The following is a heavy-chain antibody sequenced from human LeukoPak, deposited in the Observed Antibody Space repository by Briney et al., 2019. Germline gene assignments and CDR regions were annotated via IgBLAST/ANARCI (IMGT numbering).Heavy chain of an antibody. CDR2: INHSGST. Sequence: SETLSLTCAVSGGSFSSYYWSWIRQPPGKGLEWMGEINHSGSTNYNPSLKSRVTISVDTSKNQFSLKLSSVTAADTAVYYCARGHYDILTGYSHFDYWGQGTLVTVSS. CDR1: GGSFSSYY. J-gene: IGHJ4*02. D-gene: IGHD3-9*01. V-gene: IGHV4-34*01. CDR3: ARGHYDILTGYSHFDY.